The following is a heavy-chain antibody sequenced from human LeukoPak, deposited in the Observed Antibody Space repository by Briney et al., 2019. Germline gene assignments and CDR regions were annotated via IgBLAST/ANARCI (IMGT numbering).Heavy chain of an antibody. CDR1: GYSFTSYW. D-gene: IGHD3-9*01. CDR2: IYPGDSDT. Sequence: GESLKISCKGSGYSFTSYWIGWVRQMPGKGLEWMGIIYPGDSDTRYSPSFQGQVTISADKSISTAYLQWSSLKASDTAMYYCALGPAWLLSSWYFDYWGQGTLVTVSS. V-gene: IGHV5-51*01. CDR3: ALGPAWLLSSWYFDY. J-gene: IGHJ4*02.